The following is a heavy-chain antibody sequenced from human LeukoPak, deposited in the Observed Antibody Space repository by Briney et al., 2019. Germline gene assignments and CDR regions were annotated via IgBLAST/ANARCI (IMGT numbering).Heavy chain of an antibody. CDR2: IYYSGST. Sequence: SETLSLTCTVSGGSISSYYWSWIRQPPGKGLEWIGYIYYSGSTNYNPSLKSRVTISVDTSKNQFSLKLSSVTAADTAVYYCARGSVGGYSSSWYLLGYYYYMDVWGKGTTVTVSS. V-gene: IGHV4-59*01. CDR3: ARGSVGGYSSSWYLLGYYYYMDV. D-gene: IGHD6-13*01. CDR1: GGSISSYY. J-gene: IGHJ6*03.